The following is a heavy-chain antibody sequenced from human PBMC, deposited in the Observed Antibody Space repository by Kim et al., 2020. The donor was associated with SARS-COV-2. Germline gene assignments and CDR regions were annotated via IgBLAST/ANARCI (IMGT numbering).Heavy chain of an antibody. CDR3: ARPRGGLVGIFDY. J-gene: IGHJ4*02. V-gene: IGHV1-18*01. Sequence: AQKLQGRVTMTTDTSTSTAYMELRSLRSDDTAVYYCARPRGGLVGIFDYWGQGTLVTVSS. D-gene: IGHD6-6*01.